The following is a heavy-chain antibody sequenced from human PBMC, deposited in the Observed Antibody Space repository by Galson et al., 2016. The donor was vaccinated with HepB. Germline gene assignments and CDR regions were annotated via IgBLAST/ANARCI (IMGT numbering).Heavy chain of an antibody. Sequence: SLRLSCAASGFTFDGFAMHWVRQGPGKGLEWVSGINWDGTSQGYADSVKGRFTISRDNAKNSLDLQMNTLRPEYTALYYCAKGPTFSWVAPDFQYWGQGTLVSVSS. V-gene: IGHV3-9*01. D-gene: IGHD1-26*01. CDR1: GFTFDGFA. CDR2: INWDGTSQ. J-gene: IGHJ1*01. CDR3: AKGPTFSWVAPDFQY.